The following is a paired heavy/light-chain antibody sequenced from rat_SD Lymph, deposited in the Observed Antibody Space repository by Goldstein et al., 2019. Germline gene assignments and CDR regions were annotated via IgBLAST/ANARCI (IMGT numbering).Heavy chain of an antibody. Sequence: EVQLVESGGGLVQPGRSMKLSCAASGFTFNNYDMAWVCQAPKKGLEWVATISYDGSSTYYRDSVKGRFTISRDNAKSTLYLQMDSLRSEDTATYYCARWGLDYYDGYYHVGYYFDYWGQGVMVTVSS. V-gene: IGHV5-7*01. J-gene: IGHJ2*01. CDR2: ISYDGSST. CDR1: GFTFNNYD. D-gene: IGHD1-12*03. CDR3: ARWGLDYYDGYYHVGYYFDY.
Light chain of an antibody. CDR3: LQSTHFPPT. CDR1: QSLVHSDGNTY. CDR2: RVS. Sequence: DVLMTQTPVSLPVSLGGQVSISCRSSQSLVHSDGNTYLHWYLQKPGQSPQLLIYRVSNRFSGVPDRFSGSGSGTDFTLKISRVEPEDLGVYYCLQSTHFPPTFGGGTKLELK. V-gene: IGKV1S22*01. J-gene: IGKJ1*01.